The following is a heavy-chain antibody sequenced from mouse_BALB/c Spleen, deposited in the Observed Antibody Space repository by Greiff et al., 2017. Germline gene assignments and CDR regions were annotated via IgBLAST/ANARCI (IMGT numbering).Heavy chain of an antibody. D-gene: IGHD2-3*01. J-gene: IGHJ4*01. CDR2: ISNGGGST. CDR1: GFTFSSYT. V-gene: IGHV5-12-2*01. Sequence: EVMLVESGGGLVQPGGSLKLSCAASGFTFSSYTLSWVRQTPEKRLEWVAYISNGGGSTYYPDTVKGRFTISRDNAKNTLYLQMSSLKSEDTAMYYCARSPDGYSYYAMDDWGQGTSVTGSS. CDR3: ARSPDGYSYYAMDD.